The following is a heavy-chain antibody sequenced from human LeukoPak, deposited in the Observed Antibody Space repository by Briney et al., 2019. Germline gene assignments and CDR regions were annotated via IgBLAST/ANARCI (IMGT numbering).Heavy chain of an antibody. CDR2: IYDSGS. D-gene: IGHD3-16*01. CDR1: GGPISSYY. Sequence: NPSETLSLTCIVSGGPISSYYWSWIRQPPGKGLEWIGYIYDSGSSYNPSLKSRVTISVDTSKNQFSLKVSSVTAADTAVYYCARQMLLGGMDVWGQGTTVTVSS. J-gene: IGHJ6*02. CDR3: ARQMLLGGMDV. V-gene: IGHV4-59*08.